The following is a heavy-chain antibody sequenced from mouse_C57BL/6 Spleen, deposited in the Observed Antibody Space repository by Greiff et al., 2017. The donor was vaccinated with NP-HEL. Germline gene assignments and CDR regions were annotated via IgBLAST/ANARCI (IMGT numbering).Heavy chain of an antibody. V-gene: IGHV1-82*01. CDR1: GYAFSSSW. CDR3: ARLGVTTDYAMDY. CDR2: IYPGDGDT. J-gene: IGHJ4*01. D-gene: IGHD2-2*01. Sequence: VQRVESGPELVKPGASVKISCKASGYAFSSSWMNWVKQRPGKGLEWIGRIYPGDGDTNYNGKFKGKATLTADKSSSTAYMQLSSLTSEDSAVYFCARLGVTTDYAMDYWGQGTSVTVSS.